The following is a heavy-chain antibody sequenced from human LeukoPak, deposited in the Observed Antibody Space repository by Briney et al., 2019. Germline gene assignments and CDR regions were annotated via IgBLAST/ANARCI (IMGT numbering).Heavy chain of an antibody. V-gene: IGHV3-23*01. Sequence: GGTLRLSCAASGFTFSSYGMSWVRQAPGKGLEWVSAISGSGGSAYYADSVKGRFTISRDNAKNSLYLQMNSLRAEDTAVYYCARAQRGIAAAATFDYWGQGTLVTVSS. CDR1: GFTFSSYG. CDR2: ISGSGGSA. J-gene: IGHJ4*02. D-gene: IGHD6-13*01. CDR3: ARAQRGIAAAATFDY.